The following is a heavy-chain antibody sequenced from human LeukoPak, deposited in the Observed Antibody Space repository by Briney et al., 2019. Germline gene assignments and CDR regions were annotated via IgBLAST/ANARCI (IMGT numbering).Heavy chain of an antibody. D-gene: IGHD3-10*01. CDR2: INHSGST. V-gene: IGHV4-34*01. J-gene: IGHJ5*02. CDR1: GGSFSGYY. Sequence: SEPLSLSCAVYGGSFSGYYWSWTRQPQGKGLEWIGEINHSGSTNYNPSLKSRVTISVDTSKNQFSLKLSSVTAADTAVYYCARGNGSGKNWFDPWGQGTLVTVSS. CDR3: ARGNGSGKNWFDP.